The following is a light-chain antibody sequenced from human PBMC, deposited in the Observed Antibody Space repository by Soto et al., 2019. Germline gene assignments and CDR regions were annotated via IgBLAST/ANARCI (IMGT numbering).Light chain of an antibody. Sequence: EIVMTQSPATLSVSPGERATLSCRASQSVSSNLAWYQQKPGQAPRLLIYGASTRATGIPARFSGSGSGKEFTLTISSLQSEDFAVYYCQQYNNWWTFGQGTKVDIK. CDR2: GAS. V-gene: IGKV3-15*01. CDR3: QQYNNWWT. CDR1: QSVSSN. J-gene: IGKJ1*01.